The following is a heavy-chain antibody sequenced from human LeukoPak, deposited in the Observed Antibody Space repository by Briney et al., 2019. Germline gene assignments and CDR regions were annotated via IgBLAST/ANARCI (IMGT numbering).Heavy chain of an antibody. D-gene: IGHD3-3*02. V-gene: IGHV3-23*01. CDR2: IGGDGGT. CDR3: AKDLHYWSGIDY. CDR1: GFTFSSYA. Sequence: GGSLRLSCAASGFTFSSYAMSWVRQAPGKGLEWVSGIGGDGGTHYTASVKGRFSISRDNSKNTLYLQMNSVRAEDTAIYYCAKDLHYWSGIDYWGQGTLVTVSS. J-gene: IGHJ4*02.